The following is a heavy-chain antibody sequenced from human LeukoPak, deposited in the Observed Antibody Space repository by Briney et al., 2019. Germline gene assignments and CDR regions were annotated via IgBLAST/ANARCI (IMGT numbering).Heavy chain of an antibody. J-gene: IGHJ6*02. D-gene: IGHD3-10*01. CDR1: GYTFTGYY. V-gene: IGHV1-2*02. CDR3: ATPKVYGSGSYSPRYYYYGMDV. CDR2: INPNSGGT. Sequence: ASVKVSCKASGYTFTGYYMHWVRQAPGQGLEWMGWINPNSGGTNYAQKFQGRVTMTEDTSTDTAYMELSSLRSEDTAVYYCATPKVYGSGSYSPRYYYYGMDVWGQGTTVTVSS.